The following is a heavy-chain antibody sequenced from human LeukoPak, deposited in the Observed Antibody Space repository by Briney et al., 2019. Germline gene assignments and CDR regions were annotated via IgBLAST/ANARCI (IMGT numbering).Heavy chain of an antibody. Sequence: GGSLRLSCAASGFTFSSYGMHWVRQAPGKGLEWVAVIWYDGSNKYYADSVKGRFTISRDNSKNTLYLQMNSLRAEDTAVYYCARPGHDYSSVYYYGMDVWGQGTTVTVSS. D-gene: IGHD4-11*01. V-gene: IGHV3-33*01. CDR1: GFTFSSYG. J-gene: IGHJ6*02. CDR2: IWYDGSNK. CDR3: ARPGHDYSSVYYYGMDV.